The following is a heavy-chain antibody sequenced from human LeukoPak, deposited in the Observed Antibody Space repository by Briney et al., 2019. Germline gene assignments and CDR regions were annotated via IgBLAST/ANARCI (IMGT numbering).Heavy chain of an antibody. Sequence: SVKVSCKASGGTFSSYAISWVRQAPGQGLEWMGGIIPIFGTANYAQKFQSRVTITTDESTSTAYMELSSLRSEDTAVYYCARDEVADDYVWGSYRYSLRIWGQGTLVTVSS. CDR3: ARDEVADDYVWGSYRYSLRI. CDR1: GGTFSSYA. V-gene: IGHV1-69*05. D-gene: IGHD3-16*02. J-gene: IGHJ4*02. CDR2: IIPIFGTA.